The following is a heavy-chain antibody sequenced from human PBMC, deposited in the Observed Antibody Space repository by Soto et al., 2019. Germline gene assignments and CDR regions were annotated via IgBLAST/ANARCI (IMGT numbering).Heavy chain of an antibody. Sequence: EVQLLESGGGLVQPGGPLRLSCAASGFIFTTYAMTGVPRAPGKGLEWVSGIGGNSGSTYYADSVKGRFTVSRDNSKNTVYLQMNSLRGDDTAVYYCAKVSVVVLAAGDWFDPWGQGTLVTVSS. CDR3: AKVSVVVLAAGDWFDP. CDR1: GFIFTTYA. D-gene: IGHD2-15*01. V-gene: IGHV3-23*01. J-gene: IGHJ5*02. CDR2: IGGNSGST.